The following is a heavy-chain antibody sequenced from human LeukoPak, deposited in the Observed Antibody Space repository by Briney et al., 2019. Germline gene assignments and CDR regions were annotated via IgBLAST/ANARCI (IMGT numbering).Heavy chain of an antibody. CDR1: GDSISGYY. CDR2: IYYSGST. V-gene: IGHV4-59*01. CDR3: ARRYSGSYHDY. J-gene: IGHJ4*02. D-gene: IGHD1-26*01. Sequence: PSETLSLTCTVSGDSISGYYWSWIRQPPGKGLEWIGYIYYSGSTNYNPSLKSRVTISIDTSKKQFSLKLSSVTAEDTAVYYCARRYSGSYHDYWGQGTLVTVSS.